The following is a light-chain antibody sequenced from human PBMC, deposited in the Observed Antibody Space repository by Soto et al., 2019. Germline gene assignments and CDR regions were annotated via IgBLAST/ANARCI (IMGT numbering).Light chain of an antibody. CDR3: QQRTTWPLT. CDR1: QSISSY. CDR2: DAS. J-gene: IGKJ4*01. V-gene: IGKV3-11*01. Sequence: EIVLTQSPATLSLSPGERATLSCRASQSISSYLVWYQQRPGQAPRLLIYDASNRATGIPARFSGSGSGTDFTLTINNLEPEDFAVYSCQQRTTWPLTFGGGTKVEIK.